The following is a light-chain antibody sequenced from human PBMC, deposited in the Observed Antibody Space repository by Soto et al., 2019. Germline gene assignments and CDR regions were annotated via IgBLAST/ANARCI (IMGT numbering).Light chain of an antibody. CDR3: SSYTSSSILYV. Sequence: QSVLTQPASVSGSPGQSITISCTGTSSDVGGYKYVSWYQQHQGKAPQLIIYEVSNRPSGVSNRFSGSKSGNTASLTISGLQAEDEADYYCSSYTSSSILYVFGTGTKVTVL. CDR2: EVS. CDR1: SSDVGGYKY. J-gene: IGLJ1*01. V-gene: IGLV2-14*01.